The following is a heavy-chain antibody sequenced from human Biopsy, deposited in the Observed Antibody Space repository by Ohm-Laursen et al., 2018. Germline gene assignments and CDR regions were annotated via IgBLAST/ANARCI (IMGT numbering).Heavy chain of an antibody. Sequence: SETLSLTCTVSGGSISSSSTYYWAWPRQPPGKGLEWIGSIYNTETTFYNPSLKSRVTISIDTSTNQFSLKVSSVTAADTALYFCARHPTGFWFDPWGHGTLVTVSS. J-gene: IGHJ5*02. CDR1: GGSISSSSTYY. CDR3: ARHPTGFWFDP. V-gene: IGHV4-39*01. CDR2: IYNTETT.